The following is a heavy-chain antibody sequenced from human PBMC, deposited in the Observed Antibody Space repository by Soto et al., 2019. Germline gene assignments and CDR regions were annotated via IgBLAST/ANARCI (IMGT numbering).Heavy chain of an antibody. CDR2: IYYSGSS. Sequence: PSETLSLTCTVSGASISSGSYSWDWIRQPPGKGLEWIGTIYYSGSSYCNPSLKSRVTISVDTSKNQFSLKLSSVTAADTAVSYCARGVGSSPPRYWGRGTLVTVSS. J-gene: IGHJ4*02. CDR1: GASISSGSYS. V-gene: IGHV4-39*01. D-gene: IGHD1-26*01. CDR3: ARGVGSSPPRY.